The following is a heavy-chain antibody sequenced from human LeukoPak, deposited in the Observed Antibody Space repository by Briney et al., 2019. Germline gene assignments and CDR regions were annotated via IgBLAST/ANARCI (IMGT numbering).Heavy chain of an antibody. D-gene: IGHD1-26*01. Sequence: ASVRVSYKVSGHTLSELSMHWVRQAPGKGLEWMGGFDPEHDETTYAQKVQGRVIMTEDTTTDTIFLKLTNLTGDDTAVYYCITGDWFDPWGQGTLVVVS. CDR3: ITGDWFDP. J-gene: IGHJ5*02. CDR1: GHTLSELS. V-gene: IGHV1-24*01. CDR2: FDPEHDET.